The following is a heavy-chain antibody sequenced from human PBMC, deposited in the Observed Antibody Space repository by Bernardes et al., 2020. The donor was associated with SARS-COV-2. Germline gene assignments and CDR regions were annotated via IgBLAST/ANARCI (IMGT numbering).Heavy chain of an antibody. V-gene: IGHV1-8*01. Sequence: ASVEVSCKTSGYIFTSYDINWVRQATGQGLEWMGWMNPNSGKVGYAQKFQDSVAMTRDTSTTTAYMELKNLRFEDTAVYYCARVTGDGYDDWGQGTLVTVSS. CDR1: GYIFTSYD. D-gene: IGHD5-12*01. CDR3: ARVTGDGYDD. CDR2: MNPNSGKV. J-gene: IGHJ4*02.